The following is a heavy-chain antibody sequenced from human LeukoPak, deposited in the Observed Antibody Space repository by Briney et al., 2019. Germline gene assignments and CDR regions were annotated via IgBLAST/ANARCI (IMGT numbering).Heavy chain of an antibody. CDR1: GGSISSYY. J-gene: IGHJ4*02. CDR3: GGETLGAVAYYFDY. CDR2: IYTSGST. Sequence: SETLSLTCTVSGGSISSYYWSWIRQPAGKGLEWIGRIYTSGSTNYNPSLKSRVTMSADTSKNQFSLKLSSVTAADTAVYYCGGETLGAVAYYFDYWGQGTLVTVSS. V-gene: IGHV4-4*07. D-gene: IGHD4-23*01.